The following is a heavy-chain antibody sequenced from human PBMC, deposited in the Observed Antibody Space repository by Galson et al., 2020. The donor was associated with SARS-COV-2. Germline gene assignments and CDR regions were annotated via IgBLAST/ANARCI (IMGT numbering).Heavy chain of an antibody. Sequence: SETLSLTCTVSGGSISSYYWSWIRQPPGKGLEWIGYIYYSGSTNYNPSLKSRVTISVDTSKNQFSLKLSSVTAADTAVYYCARHESRSSGVPGGYYYYYMDVWGKGTTVTVSS. D-gene: IGHD3-10*01. J-gene: IGHJ6*03. CDR2: IYYSGST. V-gene: IGHV4-59*08. CDR3: ARHESRSSGVPGGYYYYYMDV. CDR1: GGSISSYY.